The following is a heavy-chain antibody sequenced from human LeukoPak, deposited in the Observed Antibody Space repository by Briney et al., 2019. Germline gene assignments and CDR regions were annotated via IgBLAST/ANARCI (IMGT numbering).Heavy chain of an antibody. D-gene: IGHD2-2*02. Sequence: PGGSLRLSCAFSGFTFTNYAMSWVRQAPGKGLEWISGITDSGRSSYFADSVRGRFTISRDNAKNSLYLQMNSLRAEDTALYYCARCSRSSTDCYSEFDIWGQGTMVTVSS. V-gene: IGHV3-23*01. CDR3: ARCSRSSTDCYSEFDI. CDR2: ITDSGRSS. J-gene: IGHJ3*02. CDR1: GFTFTNYA.